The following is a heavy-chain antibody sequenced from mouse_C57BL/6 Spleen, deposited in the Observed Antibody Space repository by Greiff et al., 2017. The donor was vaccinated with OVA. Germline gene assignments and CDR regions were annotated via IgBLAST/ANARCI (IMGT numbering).Heavy chain of an antibody. CDR2: IYPGDGDT. D-gene: IGHD2-4*01. Sequence: QVQLKQSGPELVKPGASVKISCKASGYAFSSSWMNWVKQRPGKGLEWIGRIYPGDGDTNYNGKFKGKATLTADKSSSTAYMQLSSLTSEDSAVYFCAREDTTMIKPHFDYWGQGTTLTVSS. J-gene: IGHJ2*01. CDR3: AREDTTMIKPHFDY. V-gene: IGHV1-82*01. CDR1: GYAFSSSW.